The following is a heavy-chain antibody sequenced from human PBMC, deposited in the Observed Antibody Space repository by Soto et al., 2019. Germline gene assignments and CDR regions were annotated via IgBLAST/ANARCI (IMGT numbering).Heavy chain of an antibody. V-gene: IGHV4-59*01. D-gene: IGHD3-22*01. CDR3: ARTIRDYYYDSSGYYPWFDP. CDR1: GGSISSYY. CDR2: IYCSGST. J-gene: IGHJ5*02. Sequence: PSETLSLTCTVSGGSISSYYWSWIRQPPGKGLEWVGYIYCSGSTNYNPSLMSRVTISVDTSTKQFYLKLSSVKAADTAVYYCARTIRDYYYDSSGYYPWFDPWGQGTLVTVS.